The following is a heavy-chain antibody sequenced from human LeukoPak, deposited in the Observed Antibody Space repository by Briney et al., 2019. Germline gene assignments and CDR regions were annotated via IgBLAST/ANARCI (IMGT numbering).Heavy chain of an antibody. Sequence: ASVKVSCKAPGYTFTSYYMHWVRQAPGQGLEWMGIINPSGGSTSYAQKFQGRVTMTRDMSTSTVYMELSSLRSEDTAVYYCARNMVRGVNFDAFDIWGQGTMVTVSS. D-gene: IGHD3-10*01. CDR1: GYTFTSYY. CDR3: ARNMVRGVNFDAFDI. V-gene: IGHV1-46*01. CDR2: INPSGGST. J-gene: IGHJ3*02.